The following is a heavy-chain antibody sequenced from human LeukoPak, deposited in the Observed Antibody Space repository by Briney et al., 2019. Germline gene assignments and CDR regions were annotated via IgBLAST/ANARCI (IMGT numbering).Heavy chain of an antibody. CDR3: ASAWNDYKDY. CDR1: GGSFSGYY. V-gene: IGHV4-34*01. Sequence: SETLSLTCAVYGGSFSGYYWSWIRQPPGKGLEWIGEINHSGSTNYNPSLKSRVTISVDTSKNQFSLKLSSVTAADTAVYYCASAWNDYKDYWGQGTQVTVSS. CDR2: INHSGST. J-gene: IGHJ4*02. D-gene: IGHD4-11*01.